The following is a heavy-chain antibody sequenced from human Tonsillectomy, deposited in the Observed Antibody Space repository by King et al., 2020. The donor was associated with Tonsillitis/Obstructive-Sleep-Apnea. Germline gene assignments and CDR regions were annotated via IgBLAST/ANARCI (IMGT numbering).Heavy chain of an antibody. Sequence: VQLQESGPGLVKPSHTLSLNCTVSGDSIGTGGFYWSWIRQHPGKGLEWIGYIYYIGTTYYSPSLKSRVTISVDTSKNRFSLKLSSVTAADTAIYFCARGDDYDNFLDYWGQGTLVTVSS. D-gene: IGHD4-11*01. CDR1: GDSIGTGGFY. J-gene: IGHJ4*02. V-gene: IGHV4-31*03. CDR2: IYYIGTT. CDR3: ARGDDYDNFLDY.